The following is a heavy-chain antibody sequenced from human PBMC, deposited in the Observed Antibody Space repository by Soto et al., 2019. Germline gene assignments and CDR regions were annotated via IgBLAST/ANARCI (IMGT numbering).Heavy chain of an antibody. CDR2: INHSGST. V-gene: IGHV4-34*01. CDR1: GGSFSGYY. D-gene: IGHD6-19*01. J-gene: IGHJ6*02. CDR3: ARGVSRYSSGWFSSYGMDV. Sequence: SETLSLTCAVYGGSFSGYYWSWIRQPPGKGLGWSGEINHSGSTNYNPSLKSRVTISVDTSKNQFSLKLSSVTAADTAVYYCARGVSRYSSGWFSSYGMDVWGQGTTVTVSS.